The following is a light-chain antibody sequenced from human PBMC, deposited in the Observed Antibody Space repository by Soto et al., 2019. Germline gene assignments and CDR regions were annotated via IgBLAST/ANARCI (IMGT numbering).Light chain of an antibody. J-gene: IGKJ2*01. CDR2: GAS. Sequence: IVLTQSPGTLSLSPGERATLSCRASQSISSNYIAWYQQKPGQAPRLLIYGASSRATGVPDRFSGSGSGTDFTLTISRLEPEDFAVYYCQQYGSSGYTFGQGTELEIK. CDR3: QQYGSSGYT. CDR1: QSISSNY. V-gene: IGKV3-20*01.